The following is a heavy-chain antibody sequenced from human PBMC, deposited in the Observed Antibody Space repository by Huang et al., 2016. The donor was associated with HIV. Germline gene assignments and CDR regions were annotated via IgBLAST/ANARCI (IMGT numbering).Heavy chain of an antibody. Sequence: VESGGRLVQPGGSIRLSCVGSTFTFGAYWMSWVRQSPGKGLEWVDNIKQDESEKYYVESVKGRFNISGDNAKKVLFLEMNNVRVEDTATYYCATKTAAMDIWGQGTTVTVS. D-gene: IGHD1-7*01. CDR3: ATKTAAMDI. J-gene: IGHJ6*02. CDR2: IKQDESEK. CDR1: TFTFGAYW. V-gene: IGHV3-7*01.